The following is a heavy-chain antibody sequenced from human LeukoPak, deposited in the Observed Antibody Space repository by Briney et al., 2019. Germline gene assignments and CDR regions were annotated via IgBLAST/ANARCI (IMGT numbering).Heavy chain of an antibody. CDR2: INPNSGGT. V-gene: IGHV1-2*02. J-gene: IGHJ4*02. CDR1: GYTFSGYY. D-gene: IGHD6-13*01. Sequence: ASVKVSCKTSGYTFSGYYMHWVRQAPGQGLEWMGWINPNSGGTNYAQKFQGRFTMTRDTSLSTAYMELSRLRSDDTAVYYCARAPQQQLVLFEYYFDYWGQGTLVTVSS. CDR3: ARAPQQQLVLFEYYFDY.